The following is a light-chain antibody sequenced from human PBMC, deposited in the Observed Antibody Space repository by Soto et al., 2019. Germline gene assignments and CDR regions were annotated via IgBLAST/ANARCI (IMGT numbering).Light chain of an antibody. CDR2: DAS. CDR1: QSVGDY. J-gene: IGKJ2*01. Sequence: EIVLTQSPATLSLSPGERATLSCRASQSVGDYLAWYQQKLGQAPRLLIYDASNRATGIPARFSGSGSGTDFTLTISSLEPEDFAVYYCQQRSDWPSFGQGTKLELK. CDR3: QQRSDWPS. V-gene: IGKV3-11*01.